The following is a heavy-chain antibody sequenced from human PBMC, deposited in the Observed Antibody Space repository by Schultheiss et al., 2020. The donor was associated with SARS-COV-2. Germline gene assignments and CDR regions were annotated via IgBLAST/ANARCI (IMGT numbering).Heavy chain of an antibody. CDR2: ISSSGSTI. CDR1: GFTFSSYE. Sequence: GESLKISCAASGFTFSSYEMNWVRQAPGKGLEWVSYISSSGSTIYYADSVKGRFTISRDNAKNSLYLQMNSLRAEDTAVYYCARDGGYCGGDCYAPIDYWGQGTLVTVSS. CDR3: ARDGGYCGGDCYAPIDY. J-gene: IGHJ4*02. V-gene: IGHV3-48*03. D-gene: IGHD2-21*02.